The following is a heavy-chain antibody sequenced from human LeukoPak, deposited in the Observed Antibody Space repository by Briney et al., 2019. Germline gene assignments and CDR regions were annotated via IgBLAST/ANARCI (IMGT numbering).Heavy chain of an antibody. CDR1: GYTFTSYG. CDR3: ARDGWRGYCSSTSCYIGRWFDP. J-gene: IGHJ5*02. Sequence: GASVKVSCKASGYTFTSYGISWVRQAPGQGLEWMGWISAYNGNTNYAQKLQGRVTMTTDTSTSTAYMELRSLRSDDTAVYYSARDGWRGYCSSTSCYIGRWFDPWGQGTLVTVSS. V-gene: IGHV1-18*01. D-gene: IGHD2-2*02. CDR2: ISAYNGNT.